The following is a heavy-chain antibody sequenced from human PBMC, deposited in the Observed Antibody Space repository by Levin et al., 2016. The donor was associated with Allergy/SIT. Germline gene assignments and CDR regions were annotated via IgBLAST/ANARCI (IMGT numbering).Heavy chain of an antibody. V-gene: IGHV4-59*08. Sequence: SETLSLTCTVSGDSIRSYFWSWIRQPPGKGLEWIGYIYYSGSTNYNPSLKSRVTVSVDTSKNQLSLKLSSVTAADTAVYYCARHILYTGDSYYYGMDVWGQGTTVTVSS. CDR1: GDSIRSYF. CDR2: IYYSGST. D-gene: IGHD3-16*01. CDR3: ARHILYTGDSYYYGMDV. J-gene: IGHJ6*02.